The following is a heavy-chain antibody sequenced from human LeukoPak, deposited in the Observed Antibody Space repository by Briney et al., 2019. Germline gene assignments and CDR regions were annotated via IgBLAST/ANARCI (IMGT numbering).Heavy chain of an antibody. Sequence: GGSLRLSCAASGFTFSSYGMHWVRQAPGKGLEWVAVISYDGSNKYYADSVKGRFTISRDNSKNTLYLQMNSLRAEDTAVYYCAKDVGDGYKHLFDYWGQGTLVTVSS. CDR1: GFTFSSYG. CDR2: ISYDGSNK. CDR3: AKDVGDGYKHLFDY. J-gene: IGHJ4*02. D-gene: IGHD5-24*01. V-gene: IGHV3-30*18.